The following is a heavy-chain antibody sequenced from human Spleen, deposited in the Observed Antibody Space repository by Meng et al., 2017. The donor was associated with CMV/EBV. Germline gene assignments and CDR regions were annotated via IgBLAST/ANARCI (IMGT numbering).Heavy chain of an antibody. J-gene: IGHJ4*02. D-gene: IGHD3-22*01. CDR3: AKDRGYYDSSGYPN. V-gene: IGHV3-23*01. Sequence: GESLKISCAASGFTFSSYAMSWVRQAPGKGLEWVSAISGSGGSTYYADSVKGRFTISRDNSKNTLYLQMNSLRAEDTAVYYCAKDRGYYDSSGYPNWGQGTLVTVSS. CDR1: GFTFSSYA. CDR2: ISGSGGST.